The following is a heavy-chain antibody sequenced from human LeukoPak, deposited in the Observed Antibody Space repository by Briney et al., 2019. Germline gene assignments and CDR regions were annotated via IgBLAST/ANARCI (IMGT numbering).Heavy chain of an antibody. CDR2: IYYSGST. CDR1: GGSISSYY. CDR3: ASAGGYSYGAL. V-gene: IGHV4-59*01. D-gene: IGHD5-18*01. J-gene: IGHJ4*02. Sequence: SETLSLTCTVSGGSISSYYWSWIRQPPGRGREWVGYIYYSGSTNYNPSLKSRVAISVDTSKNQVSLKLGSVSAADTAVYYCASAGGYSYGALWGPGTLVTVPS.